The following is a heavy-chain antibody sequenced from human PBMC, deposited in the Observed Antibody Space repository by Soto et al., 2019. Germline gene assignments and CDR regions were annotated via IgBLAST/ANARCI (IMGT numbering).Heavy chain of an antibody. CDR3: AGVPPGINDAFDI. V-gene: IGHV1-8*01. Sequence: ASVKVSCKASGYTFTSYDINWVRQATGQGLEWMGWMNPNSGNTGYAQKFQGRVTMTRNTSISTAYMELSSLRSEDTAVYYCAGVPPGINDAFDIWGQGTMVTVSS. J-gene: IGHJ3*02. CDR2: MNPNSGNT. CDR1: GYTFTSYD.